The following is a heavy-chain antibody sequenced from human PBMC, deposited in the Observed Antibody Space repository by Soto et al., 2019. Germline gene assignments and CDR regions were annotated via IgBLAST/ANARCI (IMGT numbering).Heavy chain of an antibody. CDR3: ARDLDTGTDY. CDR2: IYHSGAT. CDR1: GDSISSSNW. J-gene: IGHJ4*02. Sequence: QVQLQESGPGLVKPSGTLSLSCAVSGDSISSSNWWSWVRQAPGKGLEWIGEIYHSGATTYNPSLKSRATISGDPSNNHFSLKLTSVTAADTAVYFCARDLDTGTDYWGQGTLVTVAS. D-gene: IGHD1-1*01. V-gene: IGHV4-4*02.